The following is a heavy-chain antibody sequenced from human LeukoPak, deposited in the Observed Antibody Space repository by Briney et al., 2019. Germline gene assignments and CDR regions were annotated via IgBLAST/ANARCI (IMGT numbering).Heavy chain of an antibody. CDR3: AKPISGGLAVTADWFHP. V-gene: IGHV3-23*01. CDR1: GFTFSVYA. CDR2: IIANSGTT. D-gene: IGHD6-19*01. J-gene: IGHJ5*01. Sequence: GESLRLSCTASGFTFSVYAMSWLRQPPGKGLEWVSTIIANSGTTSYAASVRGRFTISRDNSKNTLYLQLNTLRADDTATYYCAKPISGGLAVTADWFHPWGQGTLVVVS.